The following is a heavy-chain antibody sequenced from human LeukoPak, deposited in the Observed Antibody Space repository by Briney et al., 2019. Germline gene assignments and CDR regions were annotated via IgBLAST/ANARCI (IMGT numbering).Heavy chain of an antibody. J-gene: IGHJ4*02. CDR1: GYTFTNYY. CDR2: INPSGNST. CDR3: ARGYSSAYRIDY. D-gene: IGHD3-22*01. Sequence: ASVKVSCKASGYTFTNYYMHWVRQAPGQGLEWMGIINPSGNSTSYAQIFQGRVTMTRDTSTSTVYMELSSLRSEDTAVYYCARGYSSAYRIDYWGQGTLVTVSS. V-gene: IGHV1-46*01.